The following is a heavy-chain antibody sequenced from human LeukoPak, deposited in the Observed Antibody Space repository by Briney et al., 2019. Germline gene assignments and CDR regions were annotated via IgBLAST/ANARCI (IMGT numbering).Heavy chain of an antibody. CDR1: GGSISSYY. CDR3: ARKNHYYDSSGYDPFFDI. CDR2: IYYSGST. D-gene: IGHD3-22*01. V-gene: IGHV4-59*01. Sequence: SETLSLTCTVSGGSISSYYWSWIRQPPGKGLEWIGYIYYSGSTNYNPSLKSRVTISVDTSKNQFSLKLSSVTAADTAVYYCARKNHYYDSSGYDPFFDIWGQGTMVTVSS. J-gene: IGHJ3*02.